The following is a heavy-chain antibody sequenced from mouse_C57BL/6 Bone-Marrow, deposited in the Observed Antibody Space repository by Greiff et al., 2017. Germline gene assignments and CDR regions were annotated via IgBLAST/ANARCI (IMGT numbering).Heavy chain of an antibody. J-gene: IGHJ4*01. D-gene: IGHD2-3*01. CDR3: ARGFGYYDREAMDY. V-gene: IGHV7-1*01. CDR2: SRNKANDYTT. CDR1: GFTFSDFY. Sequence: EVHLVESGGGLVQSGRSLRLSCATSGFTFSDFYMEWVRQAPGKGLEWIAASRNKANDYTTEYSASVKGRFIVSRDTSQSILYLQMNALRAEDTAIYYCARGFGYYDREAMDYWGQGTSVTVSS.